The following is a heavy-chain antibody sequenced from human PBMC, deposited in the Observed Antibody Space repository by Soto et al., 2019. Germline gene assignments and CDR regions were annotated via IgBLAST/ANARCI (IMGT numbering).Heavy chain of an antibody. V-gene: IGHV4-39*01. CDR2: FFSAEKT. J-gene: IGHJ4*02. D-gene: IGHD4-17*01. CDR3: ARLPRTTVHGTGADY. Sequence: SETLSLTCTVSGVSISSSGDYWGWIRQPPGKGLEWIGTFFSAEKTYYHPSLKSRLTISVDTSKNQFSLNLSSVTAADTAVYYCARLPRTTVHGTGADYWGQGTLVTVSS. CDR1: GVSISSSGDY.